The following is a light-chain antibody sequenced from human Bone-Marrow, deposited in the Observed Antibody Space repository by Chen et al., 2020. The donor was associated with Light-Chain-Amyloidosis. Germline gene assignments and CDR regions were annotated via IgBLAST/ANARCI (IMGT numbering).Light chain of an antibody. Sequence: QSDRTQPASLCGSPGPWSTISCTRTSSDVCGDNHVSWYQQHPDKAPKLMIYEFTNRPSWVPDRFSGSKSDNTASLTISGLQTYDEADYFCSAYTITNSLVFGSGTRVTVL. J-gene: IGLJ1*01. CDR3: SAYTITNSLV. CDR1: SSDVCGDNH. CDR2: EFT. V-gene: IGLV2-14*01.